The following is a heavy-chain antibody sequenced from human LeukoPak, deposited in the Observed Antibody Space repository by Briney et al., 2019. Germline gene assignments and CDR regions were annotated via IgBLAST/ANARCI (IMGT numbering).Heavy chain of an antibody. CDR3: AELGITMIGGV. CDR2: ISGSGGST. Sequence: PGGSLRLSCAASGFIFSSYGMSWVRQAPGKGLEWVSAISGSGGSTYYADSVKGRFTISRDNAKNSLYLQMNSLRAEDTAVYYCAELGITMIGGVWGKGTTVTISS. D-gene: IGHD3-10*02. J-gene: IGHJ6*04. CDR1: GFIFSSYG. V-gene: IGHV3-23*01.